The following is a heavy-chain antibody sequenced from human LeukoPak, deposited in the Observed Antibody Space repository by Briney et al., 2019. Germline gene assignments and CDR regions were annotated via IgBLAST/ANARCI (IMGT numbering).Heavy chain of an antibody. Sequence: PSGTLPLTCAVYGGSFSGYYWSWIRQPPGKGLEWIGEIKHSGISNYNPSLKSRVTISLDTSKNQFSLKLSSVTAADTAVYYCARGRREGWFDPWGQGTLVTVSS. CDR3: ARGRREGWFDP. CDR2: IKHSGIS. CDR1: GGSFSGYY. J-gene: IGHJ5*02. V-gene: IGHV4-34*01.